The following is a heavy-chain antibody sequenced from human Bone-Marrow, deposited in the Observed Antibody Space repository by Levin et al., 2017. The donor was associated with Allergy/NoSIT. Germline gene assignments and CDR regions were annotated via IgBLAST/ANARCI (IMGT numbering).Heavy chain of an antibody. CDR2: ISYRGST. D-gene: IGHD5-24*01. J-gene: IGHJ4*02. CDR1: GGSITSGGYH. Sequence: PSETLSLTCTVSGGSITSGGYHWSWIRQHPGKDLEWIGYISYRGSTYYNPSLKSRVTLSIDTSKTQFSLKLNSLTAAATAVYFCPREDGYVFDYWGQGTLVTVSS. V-gene: IGHV4-31*03. CDR3: PREDGYVFDY.